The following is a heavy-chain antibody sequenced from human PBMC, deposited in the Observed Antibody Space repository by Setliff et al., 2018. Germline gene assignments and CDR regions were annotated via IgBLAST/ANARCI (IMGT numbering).Heavy chain of an antibody. CDR3: SRGRGLIPHLDV. V-gene: IGHV3-48*01. J-gene: IGHJ6*04. CDR2: SSSGGNII. D-gene: IGHD3-10*01. CDR1: GFNFSTYS. Sequence: PGGSLRLSCAASGFNFSTYSMHWVRQAPGKGLEWVSYSSSGGNIIKYADSVKGRFTISRDTAKNSLYLQMNSLRVEDTAVYYCSRGRGLIPHLDVWGKGTTVTVSS.